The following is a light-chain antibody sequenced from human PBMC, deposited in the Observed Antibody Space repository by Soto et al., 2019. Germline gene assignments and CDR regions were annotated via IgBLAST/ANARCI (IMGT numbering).Light chain of an antibody. CDR2: AAS. Sequence: ILLTQSPSSLSASVGYRFTITCRASQGIDSSFAWYQQKPGKAPKLLIYAASSLQSGVPSRLSGSGSGTDFTLTISSLQPEDFATYYCQQLHDYPITFGQGTRREIK. J-gene: IGKJ5*01. V-gene: IGKV1-9*01. CDR3: QQLHDYPIT. CDR1: QGIDSS.